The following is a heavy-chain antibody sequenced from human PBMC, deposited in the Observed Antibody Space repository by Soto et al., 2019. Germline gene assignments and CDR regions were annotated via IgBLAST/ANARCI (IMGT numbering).Heavy chain of an antibody. CDR3: VRGPVPLNYYAGIAV. Sequence: GASVKVSCKASGDNFTKCGRRWVRQSPGQGLEWMGWISAYNGYTKYKQKFQGRVTMTTDTSKSTGYMELRSLRFDDTAVYYCVRGPVPLNYYAGIAVWGQGTTVTVSS. D-gene: IGHD3-22*01. V-gene: IGHV1-18*01. J-gene: IGHJ6*02. CDR2: ISAYNGYT. CDR1: GDNFTKCG.